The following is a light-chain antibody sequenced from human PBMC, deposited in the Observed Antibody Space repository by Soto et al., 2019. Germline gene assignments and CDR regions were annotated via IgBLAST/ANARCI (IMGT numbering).Light chain of an antibody. V-gene: IGKV4-1*01. CDR3: KHYYTTNLT. J-gene: IGKJ4*01. Sequence: DFVLTQSPDSLAVSLGERATINCRSSQSLLYSSNNKNSLAWYQQKPGQPPKLLIYWASTRESGVPDRFSGSGSCTDFTLTISSLQAEDVAVSYCKHYYTTNLTFGGGKKLDIK. CDR2: WAS. CDR1: QSLLYSSNNKNS.